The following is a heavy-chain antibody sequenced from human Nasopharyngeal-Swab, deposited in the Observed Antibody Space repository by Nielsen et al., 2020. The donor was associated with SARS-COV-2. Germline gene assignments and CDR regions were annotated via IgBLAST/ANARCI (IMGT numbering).Heavy chain of an antibody. Sequence: ASMKVSCKASGYTFTGYYMHWVRQAPGQGLEWMGRINPNSGGTNYAQKFQGRVTMTRDTSISTAYMELSRLRSDDTAVYYCARGGGYSYVVYYYYYGMDVWGQGTTVTVSS. V-gene: IGHV1-2*06. J-gene: IGHJ6*02. CDR3: ARGGGYSYVVYYYYYGMDV. CDR1: GYTFTGYY. D-gene: IGHD5-18*01. CDR2: INPNSGGT.